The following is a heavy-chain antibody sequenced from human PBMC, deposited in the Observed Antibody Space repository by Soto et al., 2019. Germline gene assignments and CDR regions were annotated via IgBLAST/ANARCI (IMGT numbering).Heavy chain of an antibody. CDR3: TRPAYSYGYFES. J-gene: IGHJ4*01. CDR2: FIPMSYTT. V-gene: IGHV1-69*12. Sequence: QVQLVQPGVEGKRPSCSGKVSGRPLGGPSSSFPINGFGQAPGQGLEWMGGFIPMSYTTKYAEKFQGRVTITADESTRTSYMELSSLRSEDTAIYYCTRPAYSYGYFESWGQGTLVSVSS. CDR1: GGPSSSFP. D-gene: IGHD5-18*01.